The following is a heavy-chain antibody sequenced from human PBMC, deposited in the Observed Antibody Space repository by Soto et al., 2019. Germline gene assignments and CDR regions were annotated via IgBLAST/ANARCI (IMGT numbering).Heavy chain of an antibody. D-gene: IGHD7-27*01. CDR2: ISIGGSPS. V-gene: IGHV3-11*06. Sequence: PGASLRLSCPASGFTFRYYYMTWIRQAPGKGLEWVSYISIGGSPSNDADSVNGRFTISRDNAKNSLYLQMDSLRAEDTAVYYCARVGTLYAMDVWGQGTTVTVSS. J-gene: IGHJ6*02. CDR3: ARVGTLYAMDV. CDR1: GFTFRYYY.